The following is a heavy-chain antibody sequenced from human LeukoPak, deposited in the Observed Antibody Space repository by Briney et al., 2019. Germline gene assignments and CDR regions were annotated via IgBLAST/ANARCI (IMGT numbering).Heavy chain of an antibody. J-gene: IGHJ4*02. Sequence: GGSLRLSCAASGFTFSRYSMNWVRQAPGKGLEWVARISSSSSYIYYANSVKGRFTISRDNAKNSLYLQMNSLRAEDTAVYYCVRDYENLTGSKTRFHYWGQGTLVTVSS. CDR2: ISSSSSYI. V-gene: IGHV3-21*01. CDR1: GFTFSRYS. D-gene: IGHD3-9*01. CDR3: VRDYENLTGSKTRFHY.